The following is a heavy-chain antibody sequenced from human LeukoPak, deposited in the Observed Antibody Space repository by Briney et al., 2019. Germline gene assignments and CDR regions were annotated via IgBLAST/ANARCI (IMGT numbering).Heavy chain of an antibody. V-gene: IGHV3-23*01. J-gene: IGHJ4*02. D-gene: IGHD1-7*01. CDR2: ISGSGGST. CDR1: GFTFSSYA. CDR3: AKIPSSEKLELLYFDY. Sequence: PGGSLRLSCAASGFTFSSYAMSWVRQAPGKGLEWVSAISGSGGSTYYADSVKGRFTISRDNSKNTLYLQMNSLRAEDTAVYYCAKIPSSEKLELLYFDYWGQGTLVTVSS.